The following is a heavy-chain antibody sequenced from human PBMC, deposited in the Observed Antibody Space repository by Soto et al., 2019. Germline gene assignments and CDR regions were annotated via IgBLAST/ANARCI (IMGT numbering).Heavy chain of an antibody. V-gene: IGHV2-5*02. CDR2: IYWDDDK. CDR1: GFSLSTSGVG. CDR3: AHRFEYSSSSHAFDI. J-gene: IGHJ3*02. Sequence: QITLTESGPTLVKPTQTLTLTCTFSGFSLSTSGVGVGWIRQPPGKALEWLALIYWDDDKRYSPSLKSTLTLTKDTSKNQVVLTMTNMDPVDTATYYCAHRFEYSSSSHAFDIWGQGTMVTVSS. D-gene: IGHD6-6*01.